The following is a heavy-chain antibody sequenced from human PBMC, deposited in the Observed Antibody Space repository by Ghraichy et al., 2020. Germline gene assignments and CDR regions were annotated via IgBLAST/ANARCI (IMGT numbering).Heavy chain of an antibody. CDR1: GFTFSSYA. V-gene: IGHV3-30-3*01. CDR2: ISYDGSNK. CDR3: ARDYCSDSSSCSWYYYYGMDV. Sequence: GGSLRLSCAASGFTFSSYAMHWVRQAPGKGLEWVAVISYDGSNKYYADSVKGRFTISRDNSKNTLYLQMNSLRAEDTAVYYCARDYCSDSSSCSWYYYYGMDVWGQGTTVTVSS. D-gene: IGHD6-13*01. J-gene: IGHJ6*02.